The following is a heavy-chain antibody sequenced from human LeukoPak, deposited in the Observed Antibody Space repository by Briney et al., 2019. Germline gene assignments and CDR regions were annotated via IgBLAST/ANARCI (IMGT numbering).Heavy chain of an antibody. V-gene: IGHV3-53*01. D-gene: IGHD3-9*01. Sequence: QPGGSLRLSYAASGFTVSSNYMSWVRQAPGKGREWVSVIYSGGSTYYADSVKGRFTIFRDNSKNTLYLQMNSLRAEDTAVYYCASGEPGYFDWLLPSFDYWGQGTLVTVSS. CDR2: IYSGGST. CDR3: ASGEPGYFDWLLPSFDY. CDR1: GFTVSSNY. J-gene: IGHJ4*02.